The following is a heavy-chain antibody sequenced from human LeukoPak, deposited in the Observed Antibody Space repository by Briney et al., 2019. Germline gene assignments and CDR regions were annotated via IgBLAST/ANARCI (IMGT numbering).Heavy chain of an antibody. CDR1: GGSISSGNFY. D-gene: IGHD1-26*01. J-gene: IGHJ4*02. Sequence: KPSETLSLTCSVSGGSISSGNFYWGWIRQPPGKGLEWIASIHYSDGSTYYSSSLKSRVTISVDTSKNQFSLKLSSVTAADTAVYYCASGRTDGDYFDYWGQGTLVTVSS. V-gene: IGHV4-39*07. CDR2: IHYSDGST. CDR3: ASGRTDGDYFDY.